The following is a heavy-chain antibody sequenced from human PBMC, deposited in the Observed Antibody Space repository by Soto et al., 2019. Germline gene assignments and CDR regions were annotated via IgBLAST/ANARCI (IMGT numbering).Heavy chain of an antibody. D-gene: IGHD6-6*01. J-gene: IGHJ5*02. CDR2: INAGNGNT. Sequence: QVQLVQSGAEVKKPGASVKVSCKASGYTFTSYAMHWVRQAPGQRLEWMGWINAGNGNTKYSQKFQGRVTITRDTSASTAYMGLSTLRSEDTAVYYCSRGRSSSGWFDPWGQRTLVTVSS. CDR3: SRGRSSSGWFDP. V-gene: IGHV1-3*01. CDR1: GYTFTSYA.